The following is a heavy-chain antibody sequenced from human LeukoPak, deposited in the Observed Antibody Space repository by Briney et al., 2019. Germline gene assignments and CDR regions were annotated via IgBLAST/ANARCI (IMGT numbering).Heavy chain of an antibody. J-gene: IGHJ5*02. V-gene: IGHV4-34*01. CDR3: ARDSGTTGEVRFDP. D-gene: IGHD3-10*01. CDR2: INHSGST. Sequence: SETLSLTCAVYGGSFSGYYWSWIRQPPGKGLEWIGEINHSGSTNYNPSLKSRVTISVDTSKNQFSLKLSSVTAADTAVYYCARDSGTTGEVRFDPWGQGTLVTVSS. CDR1: GGSFSGYY.